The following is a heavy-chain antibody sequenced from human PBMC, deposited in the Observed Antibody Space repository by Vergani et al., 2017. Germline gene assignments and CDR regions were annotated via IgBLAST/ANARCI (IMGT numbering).Heavy chain of an antibody. CDR3: ARGPSQGRFDP. CDR1: GYTFTGYY. Sequence: QVQLVQSGAEVKKPGASVKVSCKASGYTFTGYYMHWVRQAPGQGLEWMGWINTNSGGTNYAQKFQGRVTMTRDTSISTAYMERSRLRSDDTAVYYCARGPSQGRFDPWGQGTLVTVSS. V-gene: IGHV1-2*02. CDR2: INTNSGGT. J-gene: IGHJ5*02.